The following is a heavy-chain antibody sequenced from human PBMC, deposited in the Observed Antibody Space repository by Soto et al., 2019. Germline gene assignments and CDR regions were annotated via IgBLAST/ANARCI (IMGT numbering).Heavy chain of an antibody. CDR1: GYTFTSYG. J-gene: IGHJ4*02. D-gene: IGHD3-10*01. Sequence: ASLKVSCKSSGYTFTSYGISWVRHTTGQGLEWMGWISAYNGNTNYAQKLQGRVTMTTDTSTSTAYMELRSLRSDDTAVYYCARDSEELLPDYWGQGTLVTVSS. V-gene: IGHV1-18*01. CDR2: ISAYNGNT. CDR3: ARDSEELLPDY.